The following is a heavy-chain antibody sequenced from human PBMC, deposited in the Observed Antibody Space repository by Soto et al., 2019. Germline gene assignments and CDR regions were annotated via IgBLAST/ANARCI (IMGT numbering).Heavy chain of an antibody. D-gene: IGHD3-10*01. Sequence: GGSLRLSCAASGFTFSSYAMSWVRQAPGKGLEWVSAISGSGGSTYYADSGKGRFNISRDNSKNTLYLQMNSLRAEDTAVYYCAKDEWFGELLPYYYGMDVWGQGTTVTVSS. J-gene: IGHJ6*02. CDR1: GFTFSSYA. CDR2: ISGSGGST. CDR3: AKDEWFGELLPYYYGMDV. V-gene: IGHV3-23*01.